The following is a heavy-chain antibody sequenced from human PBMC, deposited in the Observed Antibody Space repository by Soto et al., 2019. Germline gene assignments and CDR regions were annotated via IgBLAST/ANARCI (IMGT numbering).Heavy chain of an antibody. D-gene: IGHD2-2*01. Sequence: QITLKESGPTLVKPTQTLTLTCTFSGFSLSTSGVGVGWIRQPPGKALEWLALIYWDDDKRYNPSLKSRLTITKDTSRKQVVLTMTNMDHLDTATYYWAHRRSTLPAFDYWGQGTLVTVSS. V-gene: IGHV2-5*02. J-gene: IGHJ4*02. CDR3: AHRRSTLPAFDY. CDR1: GFSLSTSGVG. CDR2: IYWDDDK.